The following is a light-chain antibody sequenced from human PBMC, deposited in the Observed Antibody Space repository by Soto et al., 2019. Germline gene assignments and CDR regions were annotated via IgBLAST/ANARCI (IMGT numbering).Light chain of an antibody. Sequence: IQMTQTQSSLSASVGDRVTITCRASQSISSYLNWYQQKPGKAPKLLIYAASSLQSGVPSRFSGSGSGTDFTLTISSLQPEDFATYYCQQSYITPLPFCGGTKVDIK. J-gene: IGKJ4*01. CDR2: AAS. CDR3: QQSYITPLP. V-gene: IGKV1-39*01. CDR1: QSISSY.